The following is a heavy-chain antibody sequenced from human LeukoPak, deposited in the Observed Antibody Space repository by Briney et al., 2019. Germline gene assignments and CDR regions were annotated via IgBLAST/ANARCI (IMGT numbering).Heavy chain of an antibody. Sequence: SETLSLTCTVSGGSISSYYWSWIRQPPGKGLEWIGYIYYSGSTNYNPSLKSRVTISVDTSKNQFSLKLSSVTAADTAVYYCARDPITTGAFDIWGQGTMVTVSS. J-gene: IGHJ3*02. CDR1: GGSISSYY. D-gene: IGHD3-22*01. CDR3: ARDPITTGAFDI. CDR2: IYYSGST. V-gene: IGHV4-59*01.